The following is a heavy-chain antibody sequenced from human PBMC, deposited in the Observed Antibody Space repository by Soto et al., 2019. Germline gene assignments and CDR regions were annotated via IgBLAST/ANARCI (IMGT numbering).Heavy chain of an antibody. CDR1: GYTFTGHY. V-gene: IGHV1-2*02. CDR2: INPNTGGT. CDR3: ARGDYYAYFDWSRQVDFDI. J-gene: IGHJ3*02. D-gene: IGHD3-9*01. Sequence: QVQLVQSGAEVKKPGASVKVSCKASGYTFTGHYMHWVRQAPGQGLEWMGWINPNTGGTNYAQKFQGRVTMTRDTSISTAYMELSRLRSDDTAVYYCARGDYYAYFDWSRQVDFDIWGQGTMVTVSS.